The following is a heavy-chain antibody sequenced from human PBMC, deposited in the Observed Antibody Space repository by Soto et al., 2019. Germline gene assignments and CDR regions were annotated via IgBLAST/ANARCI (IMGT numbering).Heavy chain of an antibody. J-gene: IGHJ6*02. CDR3: AKENYSYYYGMDV. Sequence: GGSLELSCAASGFTFRSYGLHWVRQAPGKGLEWVTVISYDGSNKYYSYSVKGRFTISRDNSKNTLCLQMNSLRAEDTSLYYCAKENYSYYYGMDVWGQGTTVTVSS. CDR2: ISYDGSNK. V-gene: IGHV3-30*18. CDR1: GFTFRSYG.